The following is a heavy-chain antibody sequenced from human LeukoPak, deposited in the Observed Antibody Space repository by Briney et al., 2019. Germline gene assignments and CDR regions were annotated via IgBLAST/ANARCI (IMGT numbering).Heavy chain of an antibody. CDR2: IYSGGST. CDR3: TRNWGSDNWFDP. Sequence: GGSLRLSCAASGFTVSSNYMTWVRQAPGQGQEWVSVIYSGGSTYYADSVKGRFTISRDNSKNTLYLQMNSLRAEDTAVYYCTRNWGSDNWFDPWGQGTLVTVSS. V-gene: IGHV3-53*01. J-gene: IGHJ5*02. D-gene: IGHD7-27*01. CDR1: GFTVSSNY.